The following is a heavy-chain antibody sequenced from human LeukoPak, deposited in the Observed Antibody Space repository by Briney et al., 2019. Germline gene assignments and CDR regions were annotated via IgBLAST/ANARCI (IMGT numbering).Heavy chain of an antibody. D-gene: IGHD3-22*01. CDR3: ARGAYYYDSSGYYGAFDI. CDR2: INPSGGST. Sequence: ASVKVSCKASGYTFTSYYMHWVRQAPGQGLEWMGIINPSGGSTSYAQKFQGRVTMTRDTSTSTVYMELSSLRSEDTAVYHCARGAYYYDSSGYYGAFDIWGQGTMVTVSS. J-gene: IGHJ3*02. V-gene: IGHV1-46*01. CDR1: GYTFTSYY.